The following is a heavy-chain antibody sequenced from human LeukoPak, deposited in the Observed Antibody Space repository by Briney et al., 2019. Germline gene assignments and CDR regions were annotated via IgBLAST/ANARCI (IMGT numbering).Heavy chain of an antibody. D-gene: IGHD4-23*01. J-gene: IGHJ4*02. CDR3: ARGRGDRTVVTLVDY. CDR1: GGSFSGYY. Sequence: SETLSLTCAVYGGSFSGYYWSWIRQPPGKGLEWIGEISHSGSTNYNPSLKSRVTISVDTSKNQFSLKLSSVTAADTAVYYCARGRGDRTVVTLVDYWGQGTLVTVSS. V-gene: IGHV4-34*01. CDR2: ISHSGST.